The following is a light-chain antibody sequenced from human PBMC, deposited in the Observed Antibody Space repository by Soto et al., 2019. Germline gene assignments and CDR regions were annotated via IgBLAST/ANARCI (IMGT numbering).Light chain of an antibody. CDR1: SSDVGSYNF. J-gene: IGLJ1*01. CDR3: CSFAGSGTFYV. Sequence: QSALTQPASVSGSPGQSITISCTGTSSDVGSYNFVSWYQKHPGKAPKLMIYEGSKRPSGVSNRFSGSKSGNTASLTISGLQAEDEADYYCCSFAGSGTFYVFGTGTRSPS. V-gene: IGLV2-23*01. CDR2: EGS.